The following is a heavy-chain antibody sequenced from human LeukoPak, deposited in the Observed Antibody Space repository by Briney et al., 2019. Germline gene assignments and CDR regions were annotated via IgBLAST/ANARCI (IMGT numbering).Heavy chain of an antibody. Sequence: GGSLRLSCAASGFTFSSYSMNWVRQAPGKGLEWVSYISSSSSTIYYADSVKGRFTISRDNAKNSLYLQMNSLRADDTAVYYCAREGFPWAVVVTAIGGFDYWGQGTLVTVSS. CDR2: ISSSSSTI. D-gene: IGHD2-21*02. J-gene: IGHJ4*02. CDR1: GFTFSSYS. CDR3: AREGFPWAVVVTAIGGFDY. V-gene: IGHV3-48*01.